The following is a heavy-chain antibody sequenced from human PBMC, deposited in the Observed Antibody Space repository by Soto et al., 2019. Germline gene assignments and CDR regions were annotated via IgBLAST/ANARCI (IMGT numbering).Heavy chain of an antibody. Sequence: SEPLSRTCTVSGGSISSYYWSWIRQPPGKGLEWIGYIYYSGSTNYNPSLKSRVTISVDTSKNQFSLKLSSVTAADTSVYYCARENLYDFWSGYYRTWFDPWGQGTLVTVSS. CDR1: GGSISSYY. CDR3: ARENLYDFWSGYYRTWFDP. D-gene: IGHD3-3*01. CDR2: IYYSGST. J-gene: IGHJ5*02. V-gene: IGHV4-59*01.